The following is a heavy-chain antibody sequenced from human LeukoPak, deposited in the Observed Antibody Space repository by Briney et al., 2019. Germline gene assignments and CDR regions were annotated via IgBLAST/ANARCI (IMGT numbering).Heavy chain of an antibody. CDR2: ISGSGGST. D-gene: IGHD3-10*01. CDR1: GFTFCRLS. CDR3: AKDGTYYYGSGNFDY. V-gene: IGHV3-23*01. J-gene: IGHJ4*02. Sequence: GFLRLSCSASGFTFCRLSLGLVRQASGKGLEWVPAISGSGGSTYYADSVKGRFTISRDNSKNTLYLQMNSLRAEDTAVYYCAKDGTYYYGSGNFDYWGQGTLVTVSS.